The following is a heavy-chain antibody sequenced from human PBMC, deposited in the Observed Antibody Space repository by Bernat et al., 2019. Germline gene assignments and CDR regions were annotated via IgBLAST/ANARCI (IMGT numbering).Heavy chain of an antibody. CDR3: ARDSSVYDTLTGYPYDAFDI. V-gene: IGHV3-33*01. CDR2: IWYDGSNK. J-gene: IGHJ3*02. Sequence: QVQLVESGGGVVQPGRSLRLSCAASGFTFSSYGMHWVRQTPGKGLEWVAVIWYDGSNKYYADSVKGRFTISRDNSKNTLYLEMNSLRAEDTAVYYCARDSSVYDTLTGYPYDAFDIWGQGTMVTVSS. D-gene: IGHD3-9*01. CDR1: GFTFSSYG.